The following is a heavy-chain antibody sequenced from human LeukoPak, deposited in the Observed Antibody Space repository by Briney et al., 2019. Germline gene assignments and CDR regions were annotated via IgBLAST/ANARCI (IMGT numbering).Heavy chain of an antibody. CDR3: ARLINNDNSGDADTFDM. CDR1: GGSMTGHY. J-gene: IGHJ3*02. Sequence: SETLSLTCTVSGGSMTGHYWSWIRQTPGKGLEWIGYIDYSGSTRYNTSLQSRVTISVDTSKNQFSLKLTSVTARDTAVYYCARLINNDNSGDADTFDMWGQGTEVIVFS. D-gene: IGHD3-22*01. V-gene: IGHV4-59*11. CDR2: IDYSGST.